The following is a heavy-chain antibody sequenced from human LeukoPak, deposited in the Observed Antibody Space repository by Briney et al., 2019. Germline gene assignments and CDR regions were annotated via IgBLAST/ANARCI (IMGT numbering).Heavy chain of an antibody. CDR3: AKDSGIVGATGAFDI. J-gene: IGHJ3*02. CDR1: GFTFSSYG. Sequence: PGGSLRLSCAASGFTFSSYGMHWVRQAPGKGLEWVAFIRYDGSNKYYADSVKGRFTISRDSSKNTLYLQMNSLRAEDTAVYYCAKDSGIVGATGAFDIWGQGTMVTVSS. D-gene: IGHD1-26*01. CDR2: IRYDGSNK. V-gene: IGHV3-30*02.